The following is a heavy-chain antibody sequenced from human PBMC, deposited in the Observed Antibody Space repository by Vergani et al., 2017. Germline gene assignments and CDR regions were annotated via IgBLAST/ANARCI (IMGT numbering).Heavy chain of an antibody. Sequence: QAQLQQWGAGLLKPSETLSLTCAIYGGSFNDYWWTWIRQPPGKGLEWIGEIRHDGITHYSPSLKSRVTISIDTSTHQFSLNLRSVTAADTAVYYCARGPRWAEQLLSPGRRYFDLWGRSTLVTFSS. CDR2: IRHDGIT. CDR1: GGSFNDYW. CDR3: ARGPRWAEQLLSPGRRYFDL. J-gene: IGHJ2*01. D-gene: IGHD2-2*01. V-gene: IGHV4-34*01.